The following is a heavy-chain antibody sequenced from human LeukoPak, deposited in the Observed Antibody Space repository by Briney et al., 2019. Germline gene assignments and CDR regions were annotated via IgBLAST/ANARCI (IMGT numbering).Heavy chain of an antibody. CDR3: ARNNGMDV. CDR2: VNRDGSET. J-gene: IGHJ6*02. Sequence: GGSLRLSCAASGFTFSAYSLNWVRQAPGKGPEWVANVNRDGSETYYLDSVKGRFTISKDNAKNSLYLQMNSLRAEDTALYHCARNNGMDVWGQGTTVIVSS. V-gene: IGHV3-7*03. CDR1: GFTFSAYS.